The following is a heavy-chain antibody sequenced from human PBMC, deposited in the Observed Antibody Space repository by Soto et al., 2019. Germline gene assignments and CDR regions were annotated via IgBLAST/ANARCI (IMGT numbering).Heavy chain of an antibody. Sequence: ASVTVSCKASGYTFTSYGISWVRQAPGQGLEWMGWISAYNGNTNYAQKLQGRVTMTTDTSTSTAYMELRSLRSDDTGVYYCARVQTYYDFWSGYYTAFYYDSSGYFFDYWGQGTLVTVSS. CDR2: ISAYNGNT. CDR1: GYTFTSYG. D-gene: IGHD3-3*01. CDR3: ARVQTYYDFWSGYYTAFYYDSSGYFFDY. V-gene: IGHV1-18*01. J-gene: IGHJ4*02.